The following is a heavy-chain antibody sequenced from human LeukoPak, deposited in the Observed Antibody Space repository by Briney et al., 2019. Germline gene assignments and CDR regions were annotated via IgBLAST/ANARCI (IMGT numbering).Heavy chain of an antibody. V-gene: IGHV3-30*02. CDR2: IRYDGSNK. CDR1: GFTFSSYV. CDR3: ARQRSGSYYRAFDY. Sequence: PGGSLRLSCAASGFTFSSYVMHWVRQAPGKGLEWVAFIRYDGSNKYYADSVKGRFTISRDNSKNTLYLQMNSLRAEDTAVYYCARQRSGSYYRAFDYWGQGTLVTVSS. J-gene: IGHJ4*02. D-gene: IGHD3-10*01.